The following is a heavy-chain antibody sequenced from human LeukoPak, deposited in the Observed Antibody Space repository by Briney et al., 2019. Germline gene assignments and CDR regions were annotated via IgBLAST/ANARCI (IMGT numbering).Heavy chain of an antibody. CDR3: ARYHYDYGDHYFDY. CDR1: GGSISSYY. CDR2: IYYSGST. V-gene: IGHV4-59*01. Sequence: KPSETLSLTCTVSGGSISSYYWSWIRQPPGKGLEWIGYIYYSGSTNYNPSLESRVTISLDTSKNQFSLNLRSVTAADTAVYYCARYHYDYGDHYFDYWGRGALVTVSS. D-gene: IGHD4-17*01. J-gene: IGHJ4*02.